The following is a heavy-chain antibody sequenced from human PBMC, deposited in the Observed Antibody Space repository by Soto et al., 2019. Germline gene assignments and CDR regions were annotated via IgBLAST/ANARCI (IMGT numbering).Heavy chain of an antibody. D-gene: IGHD1-26*01. V-gene: IGHV3-23*01. Sequence: RLSCAASGFTFSSYAMSWVRQAPGKGLEWVSAISGSGGSTYSADSVKGRFTISRDNSKNTLYLQMNSLRAEDTAVYYCAKAWAEGDQTPFDYWGQGTLVTVSS. CDR2: ISGSGGST. J-gene: IGHJ4*02. CDR3: AKAWAEGDQTPFDY. CDR1: GFTFSSYA.